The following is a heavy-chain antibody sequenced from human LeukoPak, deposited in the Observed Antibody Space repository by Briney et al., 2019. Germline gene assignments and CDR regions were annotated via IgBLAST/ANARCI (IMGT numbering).Heavy chain of an antibody. J-gene: IGHJ6*02. CDR3: ARVWRYCSSTSCYLGYYYYGMDV. D-gene: IGHD2-2*01. Sequence: ASVKVSCNASGYTFTSYDINWVRQATGQGLEWMGWMNPNSGNTGYAQKFQGRVTMTRNTSISTAYMELSSLRSEDTAVYYCARVWRYCSSTSCYLGYYYYGMDVWGQGTTVTVSS. V-gene: IGHV1-8*01. CDR1: GYTFTSYD. CDR2: MNPNSGNT.